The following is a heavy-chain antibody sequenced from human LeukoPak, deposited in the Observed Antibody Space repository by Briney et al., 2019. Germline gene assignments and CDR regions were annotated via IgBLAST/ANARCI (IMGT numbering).Heavy chain of an antibody. D-gene: IGHD3-22*01. V-gene: IGHV3-74*01. CDR3: ARDRGWDSSGYRSRGFDY. Sequence: GGSLRLSCAASGFTFSTYWIHWVRHPPGKGLVWVSCVSGDGSATSYADSVKGRFTISRDNAKNSLYLQMNSLRAEDTAVYYCARDRGWDSSGYRSRGFDYWGQGTLVTVSS. CDR1: GFTFSTYW. CDR2: VSGDGSAT. J-gene: IGHJ4*02.